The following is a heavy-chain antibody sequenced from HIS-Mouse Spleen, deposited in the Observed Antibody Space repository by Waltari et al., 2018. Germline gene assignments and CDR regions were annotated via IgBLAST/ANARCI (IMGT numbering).Heavy chain of an antibody. D-gene: IGHD5-12*01. CDR2: IYYSGST. V-gene: IGHV4-39*07. CDR1: GGPISSSSYH. J-gene: IGHJ4*02. CDR3: ARDGGYSGYDYY. Sequence: QLQLQESGPGLVKPSETLSLTCTVSGGPISSSSYHWGWIRQPPGKGLEWIGSIYYSGSTYYNPSLKSRVTISVDTSKNQFSLKLSSVTAADTAVYYCARDGGYSGYDYYWGQGTLVTVSS.